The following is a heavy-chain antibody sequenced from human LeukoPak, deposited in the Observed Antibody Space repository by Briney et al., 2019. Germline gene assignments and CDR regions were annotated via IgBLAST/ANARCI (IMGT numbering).Heavy chain of an antibody. Sequence: ASVKVSCKASGGTFSSYAISWVRQAPGQGLEWMGRINPNSGGTNYAQKFQGRVTMTRDTSISTAYMELSRLRSDDTAVYYCARSMAGGQLLTENWGQGTLVTVSS. D-gene: IGHD2-2*01. V-gene: IGHV1-2*06. CDR3: ARSMAGGQLLTEN. CDR1: GGTFSSYA. J-gene: IGHJ4*02. CDR2: INPNSGGT.